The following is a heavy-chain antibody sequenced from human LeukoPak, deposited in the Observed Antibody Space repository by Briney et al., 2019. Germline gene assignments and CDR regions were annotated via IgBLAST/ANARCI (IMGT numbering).Heavy chain of an antibody. Sequence: SETLSLTCAVYGGSFSGYYWSWIRQPPGRGLEWIGEINHSGSTNYNPSLKSRVTISVDTSKNQFSLKLSSVTAADTAVYYCARRRGRFFDYWGQGTLVTVSS. J-gene: IGHJ4*02. V-gene: IGHV4-34*01. CDR3: ARRRGRFFDY. CDR2: INHSGST. CDR1: GGSFSGYY. D-gene: IGHD1-26*01.